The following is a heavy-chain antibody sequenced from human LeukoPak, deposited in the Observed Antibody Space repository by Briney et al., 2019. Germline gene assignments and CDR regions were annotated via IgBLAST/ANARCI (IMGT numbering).Heavy chain of an antibody. J-gene: IGHJ4*02. D-gene: IGHD4-17*01. CDR1: GSTFTNYA. Sequence: GGSLRLSCAASGSTFTNYAMTWVRQAPGKGLEWVSGISGGVGNTYYADSVKGRFTISRDHSKNTLYLQMNTLRAEDTALYYCAKREKGTTGRFFDYWGQGTLVTVSS. V-gene: IGHV3-23*01. CDR2: ISGGVGNT. CDR3: AKREKGTTGRFFDY.